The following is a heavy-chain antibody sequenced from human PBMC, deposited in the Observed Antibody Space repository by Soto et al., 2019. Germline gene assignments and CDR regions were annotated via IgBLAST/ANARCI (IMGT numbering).Heavy chain of an antibody. CDR2: ISYDGSNK. CDR3: AKSDKTRGWFGTPDWFDP. J-gene: IGHJ5*02. Sequence: QVQLVESGGGVVQPGRSLRLSCAASGFTYSSYGMHWVRQAPGKGLEWVAVISYDGSNKYYADSVKGRFTISRDNSKNTLYLQMNSLRAEDTAVYYCAKSDKTRGWFGTPDWFDPWGQGTLVTVSS. D-gene: IGHD3-10*01. V-gene: IGHV3-30*18. CDR1: GFTYSSYG.